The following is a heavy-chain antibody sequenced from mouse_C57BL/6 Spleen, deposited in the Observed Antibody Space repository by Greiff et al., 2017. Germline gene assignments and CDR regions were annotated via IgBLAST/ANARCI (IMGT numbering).Heavy chain of an antibody. J-gene: IGHJ2*01. CDR3: ARYDRLLHHFDY. V-gene: IGHV7-3*01. Sequence: EVQGVESGGGLVQPGGSLSLSCAASGFTFTDYYMSWVRQPPGKALEWLGFIRNKANGYTTEYSASVKGRFTISRDNSQSILYLQMNALRAEDSATYYCARYDRLLHHFDYWGQGTTLTVSS. CDR2: IRNKANGYTT. D-gene: IGHD2-3*01. CDR1: GFTFTDYY.